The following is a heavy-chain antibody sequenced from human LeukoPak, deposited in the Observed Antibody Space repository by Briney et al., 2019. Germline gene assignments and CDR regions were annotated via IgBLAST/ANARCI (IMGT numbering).Heavy chain of an antibody. Sequence: ASVKVSCKASGYTFTDYYMHWVRQAPGQGLEWMGWINPNSGDTNYAQSFQGRVTMTRDTSISTAYMGLSSLRSDDTATYYCARGEPRGYWGQGTLVTVSS. D-gene: IGHD3-10*01. CDR3: ARGEPRGY. J-gene: IGHJ4*02. CDR2: INPNSGDT. CDR1: GYTFTDYY. V-gene: IGHV1-2*02.